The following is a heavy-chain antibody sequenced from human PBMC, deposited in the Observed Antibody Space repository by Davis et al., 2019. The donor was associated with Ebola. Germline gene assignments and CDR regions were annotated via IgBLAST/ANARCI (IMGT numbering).Heavy chain of an antibody. CDR3: ARGRYCDY. CDR1: GFTFSSYG. V-gene: IGHV3-7*04. Sequence: GESLKISCAASGFTFSSYGMHWVRQAPGKGLEWVANIKQDGSEKYYVDSVKGRFSISRDNARNSLYLQMNSLRDEDTAVYYCARGRYCDYWGQGTLVTVSS. J-gene: IGHJ4*02. D-gene: IGHD2-15*01. CDR2: IKQDGSEK.